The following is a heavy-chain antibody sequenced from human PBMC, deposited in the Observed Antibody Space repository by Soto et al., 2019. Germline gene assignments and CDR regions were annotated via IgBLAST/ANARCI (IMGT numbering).Heavy chain of an antibody. Sequence: LSLTCTVSGGSISSCSYYWGWIRQPPGKGLEWIGSIYYSGSTYYNPSLKSRVTISVDTSKNQFSLKLSSVTAADTAVYYCASLRGDYVGANWFDPWGQGTLVTVSS. V-gene: IGHV4-39*01. CDR3: ASLRGDYVGANWFDP. CDR1: GGSISSCSYY. CDR2: IYYSGST. J-gene: IGHJ5*02. D-gene: IGHD4-17*01.